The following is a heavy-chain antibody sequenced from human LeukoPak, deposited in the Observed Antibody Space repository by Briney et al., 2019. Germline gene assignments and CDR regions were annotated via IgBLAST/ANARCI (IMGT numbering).Heavy chain of an antibody. V-gene: IGHV3-30-3*01. CDR1: GFTFSSYA. Sequence: SGGALRLSCSASGFTFSSYAMHWVRQAPGKGLEWVAVISYDGSNKYYADSVKGRFTISRDNSKNTLYMQMNSLRAEDTAVYYCARDGAEYSSGPPPRYFDYWGQGTLVTVSS. CDR2: ISYDGSNK. J-gene: IGHJ4*02. D-gene: IGHD6-19*01. CDR3: ARDGAEYSSGPPPRYFDY.